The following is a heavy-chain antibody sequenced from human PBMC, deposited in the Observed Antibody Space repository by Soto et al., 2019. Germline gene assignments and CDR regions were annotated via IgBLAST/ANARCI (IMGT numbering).Heavy chain of an antibody. CDR2: IYYSGST. J-gene: IGHJ5*02. CDR3: ARGLYDSSMGWFDP. D-gene: IGHD3-22*01. CDR1: GGSIGSGDYY. V-gene: IGHV4-30-4*01. Sequence: SETLSLTCTVSGGSIGSGDYYWSWIRQPPGKGLEWIGYIYYSGSTYYNPSLKSRVTISVDTSKNQFSLKLSSVTAADTAVYYCARGLYDSSMGWFDPWGQGTLVTVSS.